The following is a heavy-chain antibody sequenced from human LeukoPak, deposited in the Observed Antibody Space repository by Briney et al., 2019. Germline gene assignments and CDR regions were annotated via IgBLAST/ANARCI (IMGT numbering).Heavy chain of an antibody. J-gene: IGHJ4*02. D-gene: IGHD4-17*01. V-gene: IGHV3-74*01. CDR2: IDYDGSST. Sequence: GGSLRLSCAASGFTFSSYWMHWVRQAPGKGLVWVSRIDYDGSSTNYADSVKGRFTISRDNAKNTLYLQMNSLRAEDTAVYYCASTGGDLRNLFDYWGQGTLVTVSS. CDR1: GFTFSSYW. CDR3: ASTGGDLRNLFDY.